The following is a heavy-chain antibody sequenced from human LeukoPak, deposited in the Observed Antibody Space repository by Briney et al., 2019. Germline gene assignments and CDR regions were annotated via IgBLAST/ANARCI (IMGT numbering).Heavy chain of an antibody. CDR2: IIPIFGTA. CDR1: GGTFSSYA. CDR3: ASGYYYDSSGQRGHYYMDV. V-gene: IGHV1-69*13. J-gene: IGHJ6*03. Sequence: GASVKVSCKASGGTFSSYAISWVRQAPGQGLEWMGGIIPIFGTANYAQKFQGRVTITADESTSTAYMELSSLRSEDTAVYYCASGYYYDSSGQRGHYYMDVWGKGTTVTVSS. D-gene: IGHD3-22*01.